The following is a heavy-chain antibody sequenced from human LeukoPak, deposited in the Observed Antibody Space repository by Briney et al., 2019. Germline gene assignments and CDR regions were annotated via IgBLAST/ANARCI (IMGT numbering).Heavy chain of an antibody. V-gene: IGHV3-66*02. CDR1: GFTVSSNY. Sequence: PGGSLRLSCAASGFTVSSNYMSWVRQAPGKGLEWVSVIYSGGSTYYADSVKGRFTISRDNSKNTLYLQMTSLRAEDKAVYYCARETVVVAGNWFDPWGQGTLVPVSS. CDR3: ARETVVVAGNWFDP. D-gene: IGHD2-15*01. CDR2: IYSGGST. J-gene: IGHJ5*02.